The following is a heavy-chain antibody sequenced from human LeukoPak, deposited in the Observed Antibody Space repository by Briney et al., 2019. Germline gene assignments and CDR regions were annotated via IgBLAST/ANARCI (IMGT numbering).Heavy chain of an antibody. CDR3: ARSLGVYSAYVVTDPYEF. V-gene: IGHV3-64*01. D-gene: IGHD5-12*01. Sequence: GGSLRLSCAGSGFTFSVYSMHWVRQAPGRGLEYVSAINPNGDSTYYANSVKGRFTISRDNSKNTLYLQMGSLRAEDMAMYYCARSLGVYSAYVVTDPYEFWGQGTLVTVSS. CDR2: INPNGDST. J-gene: IGHJ4*02. CDR1: GFTFSVYS.